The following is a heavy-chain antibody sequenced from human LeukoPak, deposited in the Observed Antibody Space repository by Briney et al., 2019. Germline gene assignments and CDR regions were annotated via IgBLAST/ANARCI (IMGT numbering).Heavy chain of an antibody. CDR2: ISYSGST. CDR1: GGSISTSTYY. CDR3: ARRVYSGSYNWYFEL. Sequence: SETLSLTCTVSGGSISTSTYYWGWIRQPPGKGLEWIGSISYSGSTYNNPSLKSRVTISVDTSKNQFSLKLSSVTAPDTTVYYCARRVYSGSYNWYFELWGRGTLVTVSS. J-gene: IGHJ2*01. D-gene: IGHD1-26*01. V-gene: IGHV4-39*01.